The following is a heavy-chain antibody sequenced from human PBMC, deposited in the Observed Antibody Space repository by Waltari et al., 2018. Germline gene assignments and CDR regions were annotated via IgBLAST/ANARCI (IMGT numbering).Heavy chain of an antibody. D-gene: IGHD3-22*01. CDR1: GXTFTSYG. CDR3: ARDXGYXYDNSGYYSFDY. Sequence: QVQLVQSGAXVKKPGASVKVSCKASGXTFTSYGXSWVRQAPGQGLEWMGWISAYNGNTNYAQKLQGRVSMTTDTSTSTAYMELXSLRSDDTAVYYCARDXGYXYDNSGYYSFDYWXXXTLVTVSS. V-gene: IGHV1-18*01. CDR2: ISAYNGNT. J-gene: IGHJ4*02.